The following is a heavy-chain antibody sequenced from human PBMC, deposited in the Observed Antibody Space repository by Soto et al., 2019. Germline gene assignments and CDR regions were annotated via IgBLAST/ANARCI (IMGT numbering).Heavy chain of an antibody. J-gene: IGHJ6*02. Sequence: QVQLVQSGAEVKKPGSSVKVSCKASGGTFSSYAISWVRQAPGQGLEWMGGIIPIFGTANYAQKFQGRVTITADESTSTAYMELSSLRSEDTAVYYCARFGNLPPPYYYYGMDVWGQGTTVTVSS. CDR2: IIPIFGTA. V-gene: IGHV1-69*01. CDR1: GGTFSSYA. D-gene: IGHD3-10*01. CDR3: ARFGNLPPPYYYYGMDV.